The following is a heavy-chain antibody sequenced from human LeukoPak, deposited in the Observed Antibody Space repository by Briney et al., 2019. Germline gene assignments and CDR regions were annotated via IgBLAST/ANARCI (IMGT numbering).Heavy chain of an antibody. CDR3: TRNAHMDAFDI. J-gene: IGHJ3*02. CDR2: IYYSGST. CDR1: GGSISSGDYY. Sequence: SQTLSLTCTVSGGSISSGDYYWSWIRQPPGKGLEWIGYIYYSGSTYYNPSLKSRVTISVDTSKNQFSLKLSSVTAADTAVYYCTRNAHMDAFDIWGQGTMVTVSS. D-gene: IGHD1-1*01. V-gene: IGHV4-30-4*08.